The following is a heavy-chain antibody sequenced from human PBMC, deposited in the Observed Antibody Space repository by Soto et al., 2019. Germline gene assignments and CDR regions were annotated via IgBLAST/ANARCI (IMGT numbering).Heavy chain of an antibody. V-gene: IGHV3-21*01. CDR1: GFTFSSYS. J-gene: IGHJ4*02. D-gene: IGHD6-13*01. Sequence: PGGSLTLPCEGSGFTFSSYSINWVRQAPGKGLEWVSSISGSGGYIYYADSVKGRFTISRDNAKNSLYLQMTSLRDEDTALYYCARDRQSTPWYAADYWGQGSLVTVS. CDR3: ARDRQSTPWYAADY. CDR2: ISGSGGYI.